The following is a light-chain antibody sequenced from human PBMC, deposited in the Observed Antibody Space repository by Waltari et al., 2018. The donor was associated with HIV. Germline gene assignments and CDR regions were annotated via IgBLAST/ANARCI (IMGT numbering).Light chain of an antibody. CDR1: GGHSSYA. V-gene: IGLV4-69*02. Sequence: QLILTQSPSASASLGASVRLTCTLSGGHSSYAIAWHQPQPEKGPRYSMKLNSDGSHTKGDGIPDRFSGSSSGTERFLTISSLQSDDEADYYCQTWDTGPWVFGGGTKLTVL. J-gene: IGLJ3*02. CDR2: LNSDGSH. CDR3: QTWDTGPWV.